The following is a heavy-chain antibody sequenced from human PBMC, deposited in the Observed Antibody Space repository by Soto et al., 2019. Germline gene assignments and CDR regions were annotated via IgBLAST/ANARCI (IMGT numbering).Heavy chain of an antibody. CDR2: ISPSSSSI. V-gene: IGHV3-48*01. J-gene: IGHJ4*02. D-gene: IGHD3-22*01. Sequence: PGGSLSLSCAASGFTFSSYSMHWVRQAPGKGLEWVSYISPSSSSIYYADSVKGRFTISRDNAKNSLYLQMNSLRAEDTAVYYCARVAYYYDSSGYFYWGQGTLVTVSS. CDR1: GFTFSSYS. CDR3: ARVAYYYDSSGYFY.